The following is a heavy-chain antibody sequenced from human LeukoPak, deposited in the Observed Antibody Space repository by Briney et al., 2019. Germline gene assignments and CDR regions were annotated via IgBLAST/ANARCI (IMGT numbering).Heavy chain of an antibody. D-gene: IGHD6-19*01. Sequence: GASVKVSRKASGYTFTGYYMHWVRQAPGQGLEWMGWINPNSGGTNYAQKFQGRVTMTRDTSITTAYMELSRLRSDDTAVYYCAREEGSGCYDSWGQGTRLTVSS. CDR3: AREEGSGCYDS. CDR1: GYTFTGYY. V-gene: IGHV1-2*02. J-gene: IGHJ4*02. CDR2: INPNSGGT.